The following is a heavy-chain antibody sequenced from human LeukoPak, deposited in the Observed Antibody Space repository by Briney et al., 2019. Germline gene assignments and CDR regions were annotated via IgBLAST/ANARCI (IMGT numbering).Heavy chain of an antibody. CDR3: ASSYYYDSSGYSIDY. CDR2: INHSGST. V-gene: IGHV4-34*01. CDR1: GGSFSGYY. J-gene: IGHJ4*02. D-gene: IGHD3-22*01. Sequence: PSETLSLTCAVYGGSFSGYYWSWIRQPPGKGLEWIGEINHSGSTNYNPSLKSRVTISVDTSKNQFSLKLSSVTAADTAVYYSASSYYYDSSGYSIDYWGQGTLVTVSS.